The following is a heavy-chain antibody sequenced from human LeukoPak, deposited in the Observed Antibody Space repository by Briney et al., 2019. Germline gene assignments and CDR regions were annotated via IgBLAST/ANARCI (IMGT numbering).Heavy chain of an antibody. CDR1: GFTFSSYA. CDR3: ARPRRGIAVAGG. V-gene: IGHV3-30-3*01. Sequence: GRSLRLSCAASGFTFSSYAMHWVRQAPGKGLEWVAVISYDGSNKYYADSVKGRFTISRDNSKNTLYLQMNSLRAEDTAVYYCARPRRGIAVAGGWGQGTLVTVSS. CDR2: ISYDGSNK. J-gene: IGHJ4*02. D-gene: IGHD6-19*01.